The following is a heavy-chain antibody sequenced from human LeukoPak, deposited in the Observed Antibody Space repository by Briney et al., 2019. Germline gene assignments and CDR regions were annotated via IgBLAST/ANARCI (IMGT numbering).Heavy chain of an antibody. V-gene: IGHV3-30*03. D-gene: IGHD2-15*01. J-gene: IGHJ4*02. CDR1: GFTVSSYG. Sequence: GRSLRLSCAASGFTVSSYGMHWVRQAPGKGLEWVAVISYDGSNKYYVDSVKGRFTISRDNAKNSLYLQMNSLRAEDTAVYYCARDREVYCSGGSCQNFDYWGQGTLVTVSS. CDR2: ISYDGSNK. CDR3: ARDREVYCSGGSCQNFDY.